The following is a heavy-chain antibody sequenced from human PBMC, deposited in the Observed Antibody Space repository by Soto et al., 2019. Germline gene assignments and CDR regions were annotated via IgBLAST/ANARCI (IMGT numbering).Heavy chain of an antibody. CDR3: VKDIVAVGGYETFDF. J-gene: IGHJ4*02. V-gene: IGHV3-23*01. CDR2: ISGSGGST. CDR1: GFTFSNFA. D-gene: IGHD5-12*01. Sequence: EVQLSQSGGGLVQPGGALRLSCAASGFTFSNFAMRWVRQAPGKGLEWVSDISGSGGSTYYAESVKGRFTISSDNSKNTLCLQMNIRRVKDTTVYYCVKDIVAVGGYETFDFWGQGTMVIVSS.